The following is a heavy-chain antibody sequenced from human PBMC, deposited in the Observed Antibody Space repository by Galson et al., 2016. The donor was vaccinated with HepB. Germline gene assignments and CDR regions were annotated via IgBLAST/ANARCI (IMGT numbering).Heavy chain of an antibody. Sequence: SLRLSCAASGFAFSTYAMTWVRQAPGKGLEWVSDISSGSTTTSSADSVKGRFTISRDNSKNTLYLQMSSLRVEDTAVYYCAKDQAQNMAVALRWFDPWGQGTLVTVSS. J-gene: IGHJ5*02. CDR3: AKDQAQNMAVALRWFDP. CDR2: ISSGSTTT. D-gene: IGHD6-19*01. V-gene: IGHV3-23*01. CDR1: GFAFSTYA.